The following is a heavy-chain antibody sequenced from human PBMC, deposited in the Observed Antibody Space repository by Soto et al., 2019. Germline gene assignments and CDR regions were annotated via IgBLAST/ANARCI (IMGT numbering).Heavy chain of an antibody. CDR3: ARDLPDSSGYYGGGSDY. J-gene: IGHJ4*02. Sequence: QVQLVESGGGVVQPGRSLRLSCAASGFTFSSYGMHWVRQAPGKGLEWVAVIWYDGSNKYYADSVKGRFTISRDNSKNTLYLQMNSLRAEDTAVYYCARDLPDSSGYYGGGSDYWGQGTLVTVSS. D-gene: IGHD3-22*01. CDR1: GFTFSSYG. CDR2: IWYDGSNK. V-gene: IGHV3-33*01.